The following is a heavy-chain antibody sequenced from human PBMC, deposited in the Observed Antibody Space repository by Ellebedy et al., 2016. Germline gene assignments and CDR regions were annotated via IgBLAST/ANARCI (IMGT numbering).Heavy chain of an antibody. Sequence: SETLSLTCTVSGGSISSYYWSWIRQPPGKGLEWIGYIYYSGSTNYNPSLKSRVTISVDTAKNQFSLKLSSVTAADTAVYYCARSRLWFGELDYWGQGTLVTASS. J-gene: IGHJ4*02. CDR2: IYYSGST. CDR1: GGSISSYY. D-gene: IGHD3-10*01. CDR3: ARSRLWFGELDY. V-gene: IGHV4-59*01.